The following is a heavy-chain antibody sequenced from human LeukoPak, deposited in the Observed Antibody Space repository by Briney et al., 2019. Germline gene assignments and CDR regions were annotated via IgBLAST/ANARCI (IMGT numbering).Heavy chain of an antibody. J-gene: IGHJ4*02. D-gene: IGHD3-3*01. V-gene: IGHV1-2*06. Sequence: ASVKVSCKASGYTFTGYYMHWVRQAPGQGLEWMGRINPNSGGTNYAQKFQGRVTMTRDTSISTAYMELSRLRSDDTAAYYCARGARRYDFWSGYLYFDYWGQGTLVTVSS. CDR3: ARGARRYDFWSGYLYFDY. CDR2: INPNSGGT. CDR1: GYTFTGYY.